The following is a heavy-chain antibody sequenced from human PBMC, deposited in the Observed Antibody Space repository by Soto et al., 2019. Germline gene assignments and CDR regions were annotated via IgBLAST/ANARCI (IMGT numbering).Heavy chain of an antibody. CDR3: ARENKQLVSSLDS. CDR2: TYYKSRWYN. Sequence: PSQTLSLTFAISGDSVSSRNSAWNWVRQSPSRGLEWLGRTYYKSRWYNDYSLSVRSRITISPDTSNNQFSLQLNSVTPEDTAVYFRARENKQLVSSLDSWGQGIMVTVST. J-gene: IGHJ4*02. CDR1: GDSVSSRNSA. D-gene: IGHD6-6*01. V-gene: IGHV6-1*01.